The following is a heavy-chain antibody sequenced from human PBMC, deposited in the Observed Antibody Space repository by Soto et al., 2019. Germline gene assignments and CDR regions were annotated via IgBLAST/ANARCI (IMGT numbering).Heavy chain of an antibody. CDR2: ISGSGDST. CDR1: GFTFSTYA. Sequence: GGSLRLSCAASGFTFSTYAMNWVRQATGKGLEWVSGISGSGDSTYYADSVKGRFTVSRDNSKNTLYLQMNSLRAEDTAVFYCAKERSSGWSFDYWGQGTLVTVS. D-gene: IGHD6-19*01. CDR3: AKERSSGWSFDY. V-gene: IGHV3-23*01. J-gene: IGHJ4*02.